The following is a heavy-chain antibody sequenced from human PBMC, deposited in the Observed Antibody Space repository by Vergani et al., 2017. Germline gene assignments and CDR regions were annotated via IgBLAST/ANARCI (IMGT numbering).Heavy chain of an antibody. J-gene: IGHJ4*02. D-gene: IGHD3-3*01. CDR3: ARANDFWSGYYPVSD. Sequence: QVQLVESGGGVVQPGGSLRLSCAASGFTFSSYGMHWVRQAPGKGLEWVAVIWYDGSNKYYADSVKGRFTISRDNSKNTLYLQMNSLRAEDTAVYYCARANDFWSGYYPVSDWGQGTLVTVSS. CDR2: IWYDGSNK. CDR1: GFTFSSYG. V-gene: IGHV3-33*08.